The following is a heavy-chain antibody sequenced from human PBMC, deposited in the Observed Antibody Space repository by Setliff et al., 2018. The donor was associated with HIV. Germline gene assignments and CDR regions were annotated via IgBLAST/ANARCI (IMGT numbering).Heavy chain of an antibody. CDR1: GGTLNTFA. Sequence: RASVKVSCKASGGTLNTFALSWVRQTPGQGLEWMGGVIPIFGAANYAQKFQARVTITTDESTNTAYMELTSLRSDDSAVYFCARGLRARPRLRGFYHYGMDVWGQGTTVT. D-gene: IGHD2-21*02. CDR2: VIPIFGAA. J-gene: IGHJ6*02. V-gene: IGHV1-69*05. CDR3: ARGLRARPRLRGFYHYGMDV.